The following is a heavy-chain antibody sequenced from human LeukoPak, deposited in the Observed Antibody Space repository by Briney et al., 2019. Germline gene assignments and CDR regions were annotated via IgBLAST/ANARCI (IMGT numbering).Heavy chain of an antibody. CDR1: GFTFSSYS. CDR3: ARDRGEYDTPPSMDV. Sequence: GGSLRLSCAASGFTFSSYSMNWVRRAPGKGLEWVSSISSSSSYIYYADSVKGRFTISRDNAKNSLYLQMNSLRAEDTAVYYCARDRGEYDTPPSMDVWGKGTTVTVSS. V-gene: IGHV3-21*01. D-gene: IGHD3-9*01. J-gene: IGHJ6*03. CDR2: ISSSSSYI.